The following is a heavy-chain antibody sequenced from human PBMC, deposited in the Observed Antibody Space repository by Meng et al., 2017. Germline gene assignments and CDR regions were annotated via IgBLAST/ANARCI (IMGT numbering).Heavy chain of an antibody. CDR1: GKHFPDYY. D-gene: IGHD6-25*01. Sequence: QVAVVAAGAGGKKPGASVNVSCKPSGKHFPDYYIHWVRRAPGQGLEWMGRINPKSGDTHYAQKFQARVTMTGDTSISTAYMELSGLRSDDTAMYYCARDEDISAAGKLFGDYWGQGTLVTVSS. CDR3: ARDEDISAAGKLFGDY. CDR2: INPKSGDT. V-gene: IGHV1-2*06. J-gene: IGHJ4*02.